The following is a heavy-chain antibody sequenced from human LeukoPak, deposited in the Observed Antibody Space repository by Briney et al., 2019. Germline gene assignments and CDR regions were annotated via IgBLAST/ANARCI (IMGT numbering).Heavy chain of an antibody. D-gene: IGHD3-10*01. Sequence: SETLSLTCAVYGGSFIANYWSWIRQPPGKGLEWIGEINHSGSTNYNPSLKSRVTISVDTSKNQFSLNLSSVTAADTAVFFCASAGSGRDFSWGQGTLVTVSS. J-gene: IGHJ4*02. CDR2: INHSGST. CDR3: ASAGSGRDFS. CDR1: GGSFIANY. V-gene: IGHV4-34*01.